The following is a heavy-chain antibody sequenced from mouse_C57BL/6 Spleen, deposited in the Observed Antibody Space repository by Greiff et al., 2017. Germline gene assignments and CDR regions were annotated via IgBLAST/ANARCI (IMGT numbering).Heavy chain of an antibody. CDR2: INPNNGGT. D-gene: IGHD1-1*01. CDR1: GYTFTDYN. Sequence: VQLQQSGPELVKPGASVKMSCKASGYTFTDYNMHWVKQSHGKSLEWIGYINPNNGGTSYNQKFKGKATLTVNKSSSTAYMELRSLTSEDSAVYYCARGYYYGSTFAYWGQGTLVTVSA. CDR3: ARGYYYGSTFAY. V-gene: IGHV1-22*01. J-gene: IGHJ3*01.